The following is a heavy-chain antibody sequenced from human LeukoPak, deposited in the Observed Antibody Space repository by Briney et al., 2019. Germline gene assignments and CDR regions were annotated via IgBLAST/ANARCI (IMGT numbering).Heavy chain of an antibody. Sequence: ASVKVSCKASGYTFTSYYMHWVRQAPGQGLEWMGGIIPIFGTANYAQKFQGRVTITADESTSTAYMELSSLRSEDTAVYYCGRDKLDNWNDQDGDYWGQGTLVTVSS. J-gene: IGHJ4*02. CDR1: GYTFTSYY. D-gene: IGHD1-20*01. V-gene: IGHV1-69*13. CDR2: IIPIFGTA. CDR3: GRDKLDNWNDQDGDY.